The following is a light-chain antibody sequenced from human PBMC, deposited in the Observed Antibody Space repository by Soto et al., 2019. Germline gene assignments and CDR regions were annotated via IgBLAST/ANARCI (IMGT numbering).Light chain of an antibody. CDR1: QSVSSN. Sequence: EIVMTQSPATLSVSPGERATLSCRASQSVSSNLAWYQQKPGQAPSLLIYGASTRATGIPARFSGSWSGTEFTLTISSLQSEDFAVYYCQQYNNWPPWTFGQGTKVEIK. V-gene: IGKV3-15*01. CDR2: GAS. CDR3: QQYNNWPPWT. J-gene: IGKJ1*01.